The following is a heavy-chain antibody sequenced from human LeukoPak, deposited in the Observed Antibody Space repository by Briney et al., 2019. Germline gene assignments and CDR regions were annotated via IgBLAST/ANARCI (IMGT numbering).Heavy chain of an antibody. CDR1: GGSISSSSYY. V-gene: IGHV4-39*01. Sequence: PSETLSLTCTVSGGSISSSSYYWGWIRQPPGKGLEWIGGIYYSGSTYYNPSLKSRVTISVDTSKNQFSLKLSSVTAADTAVYYCARLFMFVPHDWGQGTLVTVSS. J-gene: IGHJ4*02. CDR2: IYYSGST. CDR3: ARLFMFVPHD. D-gene: IGHD3-10*02.